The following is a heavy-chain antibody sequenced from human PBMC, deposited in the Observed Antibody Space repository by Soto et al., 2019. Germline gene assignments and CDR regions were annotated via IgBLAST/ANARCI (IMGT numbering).Heavy chain of an antibody. Sequence: EVQLLESGGGLVQPAGSLRLSCAASGFTFSAYAMSWVRQAPVKWLAWVSAISGTSTSTYYADSVHGRVTISRESSRSFVVLQMNSLTAEHMTVSFCDIRIFGVEYWGQGTQVTVSS. V-gene: IGHV3-23*01. CDR3: DIRIFGVEY. CDR2: ISGTSTST. J-gene: IGHJ4*02. CDR1: GFTFSAYA. D-gene: IGHD3-3*02.